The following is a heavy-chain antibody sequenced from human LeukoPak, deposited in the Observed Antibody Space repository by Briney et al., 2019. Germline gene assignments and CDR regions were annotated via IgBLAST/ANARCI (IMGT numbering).Heavy chain of an antibody. D-gene: IGHD2-15*01. CDR3: AREFCSGGSCYYYYGMDV. Sequence: SETLSLTCAVYGGSFSGYYWSWIRQPPGKGLEWTGEINHSGSTNYNPSLKSRVTISVDTSKNQFSLKLSSVTAADTAVYYCAREFCSGGSCYYYYGMDVWGQGTTVTVSS. V-gene: IGHV4-34*01. CDR1: GGSFSGYY. CDR2: INHSGST. J-gene: IGHJ6*02.